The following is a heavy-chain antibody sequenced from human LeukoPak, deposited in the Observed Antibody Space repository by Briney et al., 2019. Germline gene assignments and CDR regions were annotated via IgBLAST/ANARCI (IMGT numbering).Heavy chain of an antibody. J-gene: IGHJ6*03. CDR3: ARDLWFGESLYYYYMDV. Sequence: GASVKVSCKASGYTFTSYYMHWVRQAPGQGLEWMGIINPSGGSTSYAQKFQGRVTMTRDTSTSTVYMELSSLRSEDTAVYYCARDLWFGESLYYYYMDVWGKGTTVTVSS. CDR1: GYTFTSYY. CDR2: INPSGGST. V-gene: IGHV1-46*01. D-gene: IGHD3-10*01.